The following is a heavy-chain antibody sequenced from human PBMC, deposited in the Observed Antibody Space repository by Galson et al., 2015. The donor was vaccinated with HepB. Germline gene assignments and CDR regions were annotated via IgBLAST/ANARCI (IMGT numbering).Heavy chain of an antibody. CDR2: IIPILGIA. Sequence: SVKVSCKASGGTFSSYTISWVRQAPGQGLEWMGRIIPILGIANYAQKFQGRVTITADKSTSTAYMELSSLRSEDTAVYYCARAAAGPRGPSYYYGMDVWGQGTTVTVSS. CDR1: GGTFSSYT. CDR3: ARAAAGPRGPSYYYGMDV. D-gene: IGHD6-13*01. V-gene: IGHV1-69*02. J-gene: IGHJ6*02.